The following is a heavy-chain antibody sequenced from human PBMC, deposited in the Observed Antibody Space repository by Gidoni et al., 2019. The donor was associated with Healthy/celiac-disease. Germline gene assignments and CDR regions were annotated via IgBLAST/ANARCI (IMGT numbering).Heavy chain of an antibody. D-gene: IGHD3-3*01. CDR1: GFTFSSYA. V-gene: IGHV3-30*04. Sequence: QVQLVESGGGVVQPGRSLRLSCAASGFTFSSYAMHWVRQAPGKGLEWVAVISYDGSNKYYADSVKGRFTISRDNSKNTLYLQMNSLRAEDTAVYYCARDGGEALGYFDYWGQGTLVTVSS. CDR2: ISYDGSNK. CDR3: ARDGGEALGYFDY. J-gene: IGHJ4*02.